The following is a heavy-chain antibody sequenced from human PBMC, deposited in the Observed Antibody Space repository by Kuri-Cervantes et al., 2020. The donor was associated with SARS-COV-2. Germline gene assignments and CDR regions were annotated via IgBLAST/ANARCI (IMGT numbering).Heavy chain of an antibody. D-gene: IGHD1-1*01. CDR3: ARETLAFDY. CDR1: GFTFSSYG. CDR2: IRYDGSNK. V-gene: IGHV3-30*02. Sequence: GESLKISCAASGFTFSSYGMHWVRQAPGKGLEWVAFIRYDGSNKYYADSVKGRFTISRDNSKNTLYLQMNSLRAEDTAVYYCARETLAFDYWGQGTLVTVSS. J-gene: IGHJ4*02.